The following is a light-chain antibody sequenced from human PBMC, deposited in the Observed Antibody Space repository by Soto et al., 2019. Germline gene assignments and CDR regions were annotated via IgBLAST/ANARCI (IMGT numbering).Light chain of an antibody. CDR1: SSDVGNYNL. Sequence: QSALTQPASVSGSPGQSITISCTGTSSDVGNYNLVSWYQQYPGKAPKVMIYEGSKRPSGVSNRFSGSKSGNTASLTISGLEAEDAADYYCCSYAGSRTFVVFGGGTKVTVL. J-gene: IGLJ2*01. CDR3: CSYAGSRTFVV. CDR2: EGS. V-gene: IGLV2-23*01.